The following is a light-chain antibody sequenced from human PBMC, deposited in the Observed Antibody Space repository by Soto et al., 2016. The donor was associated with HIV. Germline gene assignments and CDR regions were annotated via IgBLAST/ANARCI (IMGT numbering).Light chain of an antibody. Sequence: SYELTQPPSVSVASGKSARISCGGNNIGVKSVHWYQQKPGQAPVLVVYDDTDRPSGIPERFSGSNSGNTATLTIIRVEAGDEADYYCQVWDSNTDHVVFGGGTKLTVL. CDR1: NIGVKS. J-gene: IGLJ2*01. V-gene: IGLV3-21*03. CDR2: DDT. CDR3: QVWDSNTDHVV.